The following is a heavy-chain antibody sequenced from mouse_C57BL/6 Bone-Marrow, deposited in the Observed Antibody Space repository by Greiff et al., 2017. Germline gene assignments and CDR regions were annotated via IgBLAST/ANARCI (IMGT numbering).Heavy chain of an antibody. V-gene: IGHV2-4*01. CDR1: GFSLTSYG. CDR3: AKNYYYGSSYEDYAMDY. CDR2: IWSGGST. D-gene: IGHD1-1*01. Sequence: VQRVESGPGLVQPSQSLSITCTVSGFSLTSYGVHWVRQPPGKGLEWLGVIWSGGSTDYNAAFISRLSISKDNSKSQVFFKMNSLQADDTAIYYCAKNYYYGSSYEDYAMDYWGQGTSVTVSS. J-gene: IGHJ4*01.